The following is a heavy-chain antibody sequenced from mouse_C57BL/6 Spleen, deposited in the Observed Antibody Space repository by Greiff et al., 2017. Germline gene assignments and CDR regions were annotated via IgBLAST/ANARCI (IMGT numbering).Heavy chain of an antibody. Sequence: VQLQQPGAELVKPGASVKMSCKASGYTFTSYWITWVKQRPGQGLEWIGDIYPGSGSTNYNEKFKSKATLTVDTSSSTAYMQLSSLTSEDSAVYYCATITTVVDDYFDYWGQGTTLTVSA. V-gene: IGHV1-55*01. CDR1: GYTFTSYW. CDR2: IYPGSGST. J-gene: IGHJ2*01. D-gene: IGHD1-1*01. CDR3: ATITTVVDDYFDY.